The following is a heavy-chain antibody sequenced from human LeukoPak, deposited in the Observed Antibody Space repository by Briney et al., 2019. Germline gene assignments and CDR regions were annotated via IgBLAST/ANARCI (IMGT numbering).Heavy chain of an antibody. D-gene: IGHD3-16*01. J-gene: IGHJ3*02. CDR1: GFTFSSYG. CDR2: ISSTSSYI. CDR3: ARDGGIDI. Sequence: PGGSLRPSCAASGFTFSSYGMNWVRQAPGKGLEWVSSISSTSSYINYADSVKGRFTISRDNAKNSLYLQMNSLRAEDTAVYYCARDGGIDIWGQGTMVTVSS. V-gene: IGHV3-21*01.